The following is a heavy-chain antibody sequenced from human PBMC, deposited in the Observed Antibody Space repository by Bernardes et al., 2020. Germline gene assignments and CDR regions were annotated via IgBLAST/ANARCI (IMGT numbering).Heavy chain of an antibody. V-gene: IGHV4-34*01. Sequence: SEPLSLTCAVYGGSFNGYYWSWIRQPPGKGLEWIGEINHSGSTNYNPSLKSRVTISVDTSKNQFSLKVGSVTAADTAVYYCARVDCSSTSCPTAGWFDPWGQGTLVTVSS. J-gene: IGHJ5*02. D-gene: IGHD2-2*01. CDR3: ARVDCSSTSCPTAGWFDP. CDR2: INHSGST. CDR1: GGSFNGYY.